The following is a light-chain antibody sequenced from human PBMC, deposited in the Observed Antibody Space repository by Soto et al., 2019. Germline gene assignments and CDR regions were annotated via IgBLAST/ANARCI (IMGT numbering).Light chain of an antibody. J-gene: IGKJ3*01. V-gene: IGKV3-11*01. Sequence: EVVLTQSPATLSLSPGETATISCRASQSVSSYLAWYQQKPGQPPRLLIYDASNRATGIPARFSGSGSGTDFTLTITTLEPEDFAVYYCQQRSNWHPWTFGPGTKV. CDR3: QQRSNWHPWT. CDR1: QSVSSY. CDR2: DAS.